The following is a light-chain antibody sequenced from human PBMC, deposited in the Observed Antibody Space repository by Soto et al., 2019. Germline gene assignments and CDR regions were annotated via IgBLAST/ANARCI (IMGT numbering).Light chain of an antibody. CDR2: DVI. CDR1: NTDVGAYDY. V-gene: IGLV2-14*03. J-gene: IGLJ1*01. CDR3: SSYSTISNLV. Sequence: QSVLTQPASVSGSPGQSITISCSGTNTDVGAYDYVSWYQQHPGKAPKLILYDVINRPSGVSARFSGSKSGNTASLTISGLQAEDEAEYFCSSYSTISNLVFGTGTKLTVL.